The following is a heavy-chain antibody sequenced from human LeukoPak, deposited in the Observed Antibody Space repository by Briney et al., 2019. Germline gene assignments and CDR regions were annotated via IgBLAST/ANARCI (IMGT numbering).Heavy chain of an antibody. V-gene: IGHV3-30*18. CDR3: AKPTGYYYDSSGYYLY. J-gene: IGHJ4*02. Sequence: PGGSLRLSCAASGFTFSSYGMHWVRQAPGKGLEWVAVISYDGSNKYYADSVKGRFTISRDNSKNTLYPQMNSLRAEDTAVYYCAKPTGYYYDSSGYYLYWGQGTLVTVSS. CDR2: ISYDGSNK. CDR1: GFTFSSYG. D-gene: IGHD3-22*01.